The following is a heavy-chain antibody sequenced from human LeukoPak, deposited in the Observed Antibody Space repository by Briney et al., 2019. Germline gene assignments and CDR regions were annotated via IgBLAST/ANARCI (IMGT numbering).Heavy chain of an antibody. J-gene: IGHJ4*02. CDR1: GFTFSTYG. V-gene: IGHV3-33*01. D-gene: IGHD2-2*01. Sequence: GGSLRLSCAAPGFTFSTYGMHWVRQAPGKGLEWVAVIWYDGSNKYYADSVKGRFTISRDNSKNTLYLQMNSLRAEDTAVYYCARDLEGGYQLLKYWGQGTLVTVSS. CDR3: ARDLEGGYQLLKY. CDR2: IWYDGSNK.